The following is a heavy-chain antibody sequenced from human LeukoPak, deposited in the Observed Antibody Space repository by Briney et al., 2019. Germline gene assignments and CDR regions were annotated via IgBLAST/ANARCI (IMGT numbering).Heavy chain of an antibody. J-gene: IGHJ3*02. CDR1: GFTVSSNY. CDR2: IYSDGST. V-gene: IGHV3-53*01. CDR3: ARELREHGVFDI. D-gene: IGHD1-26*01. Sequence: GGSLRLSCAASGFTVSSNYMSWVRRAPGKGLKWVSEIYSDGSTYYAASVKGRFSISRDNSKNTVYLQMNSLRAEDTAVYYCARELREHGVFDIWGQGTMVTVSS.